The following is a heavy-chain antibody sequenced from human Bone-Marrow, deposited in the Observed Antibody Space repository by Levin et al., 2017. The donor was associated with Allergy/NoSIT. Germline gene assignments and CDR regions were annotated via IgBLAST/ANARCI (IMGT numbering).Heavy chain of an antibody. CDR3: ARSNFGRLPDY. CDR2: IYRSGHT. V-gene: IGHV4-59*01. Sequence: SQTLSLTCTVSGGSISTYYWSWIRQPPGKGLEWVGYIYRSGHTNYNPSLKSRVTMSVDTSKNQFSLNLNSLTAADTAVYYCARSNFGRLPDYWGQGTLVTVSS. J-gene: IGHJ4*02. CDR1: GGSISTYY. D-gene: IGHD3-3*01.